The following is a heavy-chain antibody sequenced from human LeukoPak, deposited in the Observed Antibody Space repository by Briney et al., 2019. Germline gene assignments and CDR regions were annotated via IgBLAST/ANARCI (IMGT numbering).Heavy chain of an antibody. CDR1: GYTFTDYY. J-gene: IGHJ5*02. CDR2: IHPNSGVT. Sequence: GASVKVSCKASGYTFTDYYIHWVRQAPGQGLEWMGWIHPNSGVTNSAQKLQGRVTMTRDTSITTVNMEPNRLRSDDTAVYYCARGGYYNTSGYHYVQGFDPWGQGTLVTVSS. CDR3: ARGGYYNTSGYHYVQGFDP. D-gene: IGHD3-22*01. V-gene: IGHV1-2*02.